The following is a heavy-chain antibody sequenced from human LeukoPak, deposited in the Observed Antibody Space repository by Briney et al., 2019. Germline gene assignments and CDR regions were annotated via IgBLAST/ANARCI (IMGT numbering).Heavy chain of an antibody. D-gene: IGHD1-7*01. Sequence: SVKVSCKASGGTFSGYAISWVRQAPGQGLEWMGGIIPIFGTANYAQKFQGRVTITADESTSTAYMELSSLRSEDTAVYYCAREVGGTGTTPEDPDYYYYMDVWGKGTTVTVSS. CDR1: GGTFSGYA. CDR2: IIPIFGTA. CDR3: AREVGGTGTTPEDPDYYYYMDV. V-gene: IGHV1-69*13. J-gene: IGHJ6*03.